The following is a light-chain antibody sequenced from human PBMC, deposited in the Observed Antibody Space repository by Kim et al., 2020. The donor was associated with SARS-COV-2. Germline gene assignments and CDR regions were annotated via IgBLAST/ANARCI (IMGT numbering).Light chain of an antibody. V-gene: IGKV1-9*01. CDR2: GVS. CDR1: QYISNY. CDR3: QQFFIYPRT. Sequence: DIQLTQSPSFLSASVGDRVTITCRASQYISNYLAWYQQNPGKAPKLLIYGVSTLASGVPSRFSGSGSETDFALTISSLQPEDFATYSCQQFFIYPRTFGQGTKVDIK. J-gene: IGKJ1*01.